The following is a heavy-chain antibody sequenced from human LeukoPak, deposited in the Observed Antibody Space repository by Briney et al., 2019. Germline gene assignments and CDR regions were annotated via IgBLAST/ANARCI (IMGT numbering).Heavy chain of an antibody. D-gene: IGHD4-23*01. J-gene: IGHJ5*02. V-gene: IGHV1-46*01. CDR2: INPSGGST. CDR3: ARDWNGGNWGNWFDP. Sequence: ASVKVSCKASGYTFTSYYMHWVRQAPGQGLEWMGIINPSGGSTSYAQKFQGRVTMTRDTSTSTVYMELSSLRSEDTAVYYCARDWNGGNWGNWFDPWGQGTLVTVSS. CDR1: GYTFTSYY.